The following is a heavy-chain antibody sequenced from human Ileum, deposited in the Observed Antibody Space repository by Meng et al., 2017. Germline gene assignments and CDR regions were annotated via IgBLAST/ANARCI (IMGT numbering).Heavy chain of an antibody. CDR3: ARGRMGGSAW. J-gene: IGHJ4*02. Sequence: GQFQQVGAGLLKPSETLPLSCAVYGASFSGYYWNWIRQPPGKGLEWIGEIDHSGSANYDPSLKSRVTMSADASKKQFSLKLSSVTAADTAVYYCARGRMGGSAWWGPGTLVTVSS. V-gene: IGHV4-34*01. CDR2: IDHSGSA. D-gene: IGHD1-26*01. CDR1: GASFSGYY.